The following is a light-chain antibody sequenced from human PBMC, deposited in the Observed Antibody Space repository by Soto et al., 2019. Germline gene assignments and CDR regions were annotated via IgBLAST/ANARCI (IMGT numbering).Light chain of an antibody. Sequence: QAGVTQEPSLTVSPGVTVTLTCGSSTGAVTNGHYPYWFQQKPGQAPRTLIYDTTNRHSWTPAQFSGSLLGGKAALTLSGAQPEDEAEYYCLLSYNGPYVFGTGTKVTVL. CDR2: DTT. CDR1: TGAVTNGHY. J-gene: IGLJ1*01. V-gene: IGLV7-46*01. CDR3: LLSYNGPYV.